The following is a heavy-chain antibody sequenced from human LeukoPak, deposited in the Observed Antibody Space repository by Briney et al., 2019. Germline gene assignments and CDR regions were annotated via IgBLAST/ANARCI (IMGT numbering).Heavy chain of an antibody. J-gene: IGHJ3*02. CDR3: ARYCSSTSCFFDAFDI. D-gene: IGHD2-2*01. Sequence: SQTLSPTCSVSGGSISSGDYYWSWIRQPPGKGLEWTGYIYYSGSTYYHPSLKSRVTISVDTSKNQFSLKLSSVTAADTAVYYCARYCSSTSCFFDAFDIWGQGTVVTVST. CDR1: GGSISSGDYY. V-gene: IGHV4-30-4*08. CDR2: IYYSGST.